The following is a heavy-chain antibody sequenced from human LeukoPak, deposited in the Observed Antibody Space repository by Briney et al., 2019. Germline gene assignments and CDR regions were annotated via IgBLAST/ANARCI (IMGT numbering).Heavy chain of an antibody. J-gene: IGHJ3*02. CDR3: ARTIRYNWNDEDAFDI. CDR1: GGSISSYY. CDR2: IYYSGST. Sequence: SETLSLTCTVSGGSISSYYWSWIRQPPGKGLEWIGYIYYSGSTNYNPSLKSRVTISVDTSKNQFSLKLSSVTAADTAVYYCARTIRYNWNDEDAFDIWGQGTMVTVSS. V-gene: IGHV4-59*12. D-gene: IGHD1-1*01.